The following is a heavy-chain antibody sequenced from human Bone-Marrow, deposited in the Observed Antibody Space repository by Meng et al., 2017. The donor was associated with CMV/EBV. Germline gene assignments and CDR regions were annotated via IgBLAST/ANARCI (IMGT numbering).Heavy chain of an antibody. J-gene: IGHJ6*02. CDR1: GFTFSSYA. V-gene: IGHV3-23*01. CDR2: ISGSGGST. CDR3: ARESEGGIDYYYYGMDV. D-gene: IGHD1-26*01. Sequence: GESLKISCAASGFTFSSYAMSWVRQAPGKGLEWVSAISGSGGSTYYADSVKGRFTISRDNAKNSLYLQMNSLRAEDTAVYYCARESEGGIDYYYYGMDVWGQGTTVTVSS.